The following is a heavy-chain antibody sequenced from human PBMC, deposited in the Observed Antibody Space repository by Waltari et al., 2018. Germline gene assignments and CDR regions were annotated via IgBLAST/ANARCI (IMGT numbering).Heavy chain of an antibody. V-gene: IGHV3-15*04. J-gene: IGHJ4*02. CDR1: GFPFYNVW. CDR2: IEAKKDGGAT. Sequence: EVQLVESGGGLVKPGGSLRLSCAASGFPFYNVWMSWVRQAPGKGLEWVGRIEAKKDGGATNDAAPVKGRFTISWDDSKSTLFLQLSGLTSEDTAVYYCVTSNHDGSGVSLDYWGQGTLVTVSS. D-gene: IGHD3-10*01. CDR3: VTSNHDGSGVSLDY.